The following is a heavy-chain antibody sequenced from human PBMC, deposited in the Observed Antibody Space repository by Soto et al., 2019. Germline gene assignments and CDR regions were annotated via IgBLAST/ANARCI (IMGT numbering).Heavy chain of an antibody. Sequence: SETLSLTCNVSGDSVSSVGIHWAWLRRPQGTGLEWIGYIYKGGRTSYRPYLESRTYMSLDASMHHYSLRLTSVTDEDTGDSYCVRAPVGLDTISYFDYWGQGKLVTVSS. CDR3: VRAPVGLDTISYFDY. V-gene: IGHV4-30-4*01. J-gene: IGHJ4*02. CDR2: IYKGGRT. D-gene: IGHD5-18*01. CDR1: GDSVSSVGIH.